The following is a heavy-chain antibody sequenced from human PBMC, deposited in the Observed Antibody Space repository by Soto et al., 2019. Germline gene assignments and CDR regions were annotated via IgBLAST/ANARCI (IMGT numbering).Heavy chain of an antibody. CDR1: GYTLTELS. CDR3: AITIFGVVTQPGYYYYMDV. Sequence: GASVKVSCKVSGYTLTELSMHWVRQAPGKGLEWMGGFDPEDGETIYAQKFQGRVTMTEDTSTDTAYMELSSLRSEDTAVYYCAITIFGVVTQPGYYYYMDVWGKGTTVTVSS. J-gene: IGHJ6*03. CDR2: FDPEDGET. V-gene: IGHV1-24*01. D-gene: IGHD3-3*01.